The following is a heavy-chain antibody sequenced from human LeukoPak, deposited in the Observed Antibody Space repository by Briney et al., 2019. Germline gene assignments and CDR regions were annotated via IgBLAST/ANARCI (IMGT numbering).Heavy chain of an antibody. J-gene: IGHJ4*02. CDR2: IYYSGST. D-gene: IGHD1-14*01. CDR3: ARVGPTTDYYFDY. CDR1: GGSVSSGSYY. Sequence: PSETLSLTCTVSGGSVSSGSYYWSWIREPPGKGLVWIGYIYYSGSTNYNPSLKSRVTISVDTSKNQFSLKLSSVTAADTAVYYCARVGPTTDYYFDYWGQGTLVTVSS. V-gene: IGHV4-61*01.